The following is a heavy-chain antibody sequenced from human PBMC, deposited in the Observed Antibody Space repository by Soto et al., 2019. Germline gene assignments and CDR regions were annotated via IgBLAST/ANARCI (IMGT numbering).Heavy chain of an antibody. CDR3: AMEYCSSTSCYRDY. CDR2: IIPILGIA. Sequence: QVQLVQSGAEVKKPGSSVKVSCKASGGTFSSYTISWVRQAPGQGLEWMGRIIPILGIANYAQKFQGRVTITADKTTSPAYMELSRLRSEDTAVYYCAMEYCSSTSCYRDYWGQGTLVTVSS. V-gene: IGHV1-69*02. J-gene: IGHJ4*02. D-gene: IGHD2-2*02. CDR1: GGTFSSYT.